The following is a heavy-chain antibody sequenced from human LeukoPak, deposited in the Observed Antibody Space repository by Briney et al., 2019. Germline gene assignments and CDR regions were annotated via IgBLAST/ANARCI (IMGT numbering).Heavy chain of an antibody. CDR3: ARRDGEATLGY. CDR1: GGSISSYY. D-gene: IGHD5-24*01. J-gene: IGHJ4*02. CDR2: INYSGST. V-gene: IGHV4-59*01. Sequence: SETLSLTCTVSGGSISSYYWSWIRQPPGKGLEWIGCINYSGSTNYIPSLKSRVTISVDTSKNQFSLKLTSVTAADTAVYYCARRDGEATLGYWGQGTLVTVSS.